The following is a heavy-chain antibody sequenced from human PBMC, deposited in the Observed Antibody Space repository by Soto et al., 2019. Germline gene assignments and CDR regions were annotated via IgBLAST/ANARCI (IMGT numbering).Heavy chain of an antibody. CDR3: ARDYYDDSSGYYSPRATDV. D-gene: IGHD3-22*01. Sequence: GGSLRLSCAASGFTFSSYGMHWVRQAPGKGLEWVAVIWYDGSNKYYADAVKGRFTISRDNSKNTLYLQMNSLGAEDTAVYYCARDYYDDSSGYYSPRATDVCGQGTTVTV. CDR1: GFTFSSYG. V-gene: IGHV3-33*01. CDR2: IWYDGSNK. J-gene: IGHJ6*02.